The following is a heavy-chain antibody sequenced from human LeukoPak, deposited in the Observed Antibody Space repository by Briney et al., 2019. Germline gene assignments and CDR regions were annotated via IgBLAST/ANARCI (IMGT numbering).Heavy chain of an antibody. V-gene: IGHV3-23*01. J-gene: IGHJ4*02. CDR3: AKMQGYFDY. Sequence: PRGSLRLSCAASGFTFSSYGMSWVRQAPGKGLEWVSAVTGGGDTTYYADSVRGRFTISRDNSKNTLYLQMNSLRAEDTAVYYCAKMQGYFDYWGQGTLVTVSS. CDR2: VTGGGDTT. CDR1: GFTFSSYG.